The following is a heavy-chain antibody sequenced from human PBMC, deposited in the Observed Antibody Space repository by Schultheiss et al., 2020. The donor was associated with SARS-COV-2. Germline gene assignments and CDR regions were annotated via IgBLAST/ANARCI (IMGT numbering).Heavy chain of an antibody. V-gene: IGHV2-5*08. CDR2: IYWDDDK. CDR1: GGSISSYYW. J-gene: IGHJ6*02. D-gene: IGHD1-1*01. CDR3: AHSARHYYYYGMDV. Sequence: TLSLTCAVYGGSISSYYWSWIRQPPGKGLEWLALIYWDDDKRYSPSLKSRLTISKDTSKNQVVLTMTNMDPVDTATYYCAHSARHYYYYGMDVWGQGTTVTVSS.